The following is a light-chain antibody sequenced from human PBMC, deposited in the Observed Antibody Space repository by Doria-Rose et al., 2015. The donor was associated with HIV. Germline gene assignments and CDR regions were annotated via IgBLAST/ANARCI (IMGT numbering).Light chain of an antibody. Sequence: QPVLNQPASVSGSPAQSITISCTGTNSAVGGYHSVSWSQQHPGKAPKLMIYDVSKWPSGVSNRFSVSKSGNSASLTIAGLQAEDEADYYWGSYRTGEFYVFGTGTKVTGL. J-gene: IGLJ1*01. CDR1: NSAVGGYHS. CDR2: DVS. CDR3: GSYRTGEFYV. V-gene: IGLV2-14*03.